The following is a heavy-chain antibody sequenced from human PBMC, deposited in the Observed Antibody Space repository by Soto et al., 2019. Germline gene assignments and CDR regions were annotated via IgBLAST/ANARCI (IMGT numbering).Heavy chain of an antibody. D-gene: IGHD3-22*01. V-gene: IGHV4-34*01. J-gene: IGHJ6*02. CDR2: INHSGST. CDR1: GGSFSGYY. CDR3: ARPGNYYDSSGYYYGPHYYYGMDV. Sequence: SETLSLTCAVYGGSFSGYYWSWIRQPPGKGLEWIGEINHSGSTNYNPSLKSRVTISVDTSKNQFSLKLSSVTAADTAVYYCARPGNYYDSSGYYYGPHYYYGMDVWGQGTTVTVS.